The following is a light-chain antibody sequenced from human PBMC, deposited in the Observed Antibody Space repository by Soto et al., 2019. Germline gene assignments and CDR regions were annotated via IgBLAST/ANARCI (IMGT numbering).Light chain of an antibody. Sequence: EIVMTQSPATVSVSPGERATLSCRASQSVRSNLAWHQQKPGQAPRLLIYAASTRATGVPARFSGSGSGTEFTLTISDLKSEDFEVYFCQHYDIWPLTFGGGTKVDIK. CDR1: QSVRSN. CDR3: QHYDIWPLT. J-gene: IGKJ4*01. CDR2: AAS. V-gene: IGKV3-15*01.